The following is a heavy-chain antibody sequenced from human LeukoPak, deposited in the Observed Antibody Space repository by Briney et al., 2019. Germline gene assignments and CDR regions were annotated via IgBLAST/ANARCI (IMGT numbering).Heavy chain of an antibody. J-gene: IGHJ4*02. CDR1: GGSISSSNYY. CDR2: IFYSGST. CDR3: ATETYYDSSGPHFDY. V-gene: IGHV4-39*07. Sequence: PSETLSLTCTVSGGSISSSNYYWGWIRQPPGKGLEWIGSIFYSGSTYYNPSLRSRVTISVDTSKNQFSLKLSSVTAADTAVYYCATETYYDSSGPHFDYWGQGTLVTVSS. D-gene: IGHD3-22*01.